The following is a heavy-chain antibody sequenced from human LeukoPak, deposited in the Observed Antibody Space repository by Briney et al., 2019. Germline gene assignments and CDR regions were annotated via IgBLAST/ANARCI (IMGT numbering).Heavy chain of an antibody. CDR3: ARSYGGHSVCDAFDI. J-gene: IGHJ3*02. Sequence: SETLSLTCTASGGSISSSSYYWGWIRQPPGKGLEWIGTIYYSGSTYYNPSLKSRVTISVDTSKNQFSLKLTSVTAADTAVYYCARSYGGHSVCDAFDIWGQGTMVTVSS. V-gene: IGHV4-39*01. CDR1: GGSISSSSYY. CDR2: IYYSGST. D-gene: IGHD4-23*01.